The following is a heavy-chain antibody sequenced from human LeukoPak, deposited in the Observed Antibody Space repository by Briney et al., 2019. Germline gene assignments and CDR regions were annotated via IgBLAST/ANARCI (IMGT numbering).Heavy chain of an antibody. V-gene: IGHV4-30-4*01. J-gene: IGHJ6*02. CDR3: ARGRVSGYYPIYYYYGMDV. CDR2: IYYSGST. CDR1: GGSISSGDYY. Sequence: SETLSLTCTVSGGSISSGDYYWGWIRQPPGKGLEWIGYIYYSGSTYYNPSLKSRVTISVDTSKNQFSLKLSSVTAADTAVYYCARGRVSGYYPIYYYYGMDVWGQGTTVTVSS. D-gene: IGHD3-22*01.